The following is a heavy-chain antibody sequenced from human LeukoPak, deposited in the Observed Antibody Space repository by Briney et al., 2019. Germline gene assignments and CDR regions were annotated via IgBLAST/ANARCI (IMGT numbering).Heavy chain of an antibody. CDR2: IIPIFGTA. CDR1: GGTFSSYA. V-gene: IGHV1-69*13. Sequence: SVKVSCKASGGTFSSYAISWVRQAPGQGLEWMGGIIPIFGTANYAQKFQGRVTITADESTSTAYMELSSLRSEDTAVYYCARVAAAANNWFDPWGQGTLVTVSS. CDR3: ARVAAAANNWFDP. D-gene: IGHD6-13*01. J-gene: IGHJ5*02.